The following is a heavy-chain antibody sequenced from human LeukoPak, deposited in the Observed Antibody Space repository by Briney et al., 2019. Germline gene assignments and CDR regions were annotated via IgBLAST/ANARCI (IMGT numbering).Heavy chain of an antibody. D-gene: IGHD1-14*01. CDR1: GYTFTSYG. CDR2: ISAYNGNT. CDR3: ARTTDPPSYWYFDL. J-gene: IGHJ2*01. V-gene: IGHV1-18*01. Sequence: ASVKVSCKASGYTFTSYGISWVRQAPGQGLEWMGWISAYNGNTNYAQKLQGRVTMTTDTSTSTAYMELRSLRSDDTAVYYCARTTDPPSYWYFDLWGRGTLVTVSS.